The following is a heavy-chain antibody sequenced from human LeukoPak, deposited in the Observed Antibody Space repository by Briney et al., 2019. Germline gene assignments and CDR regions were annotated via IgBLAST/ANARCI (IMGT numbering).Heavy chain of an antibody. CDR1: GGSISSYY. CDR3: ARWDGYNSEFDY. CDR2: IYYSGST. Sequence: SETPSLTCTVSGGSISSYYWSWIRQPPGKGLEWIGYIYYSGSTNYNPSLKSRVTISVDTSKNQFSLRLTSVTAADTAVYYCARWDGYNSEFDYWGQGTLVTVSS. J-gene: IGHJ4*02. D-gene: IGHD5-24*01. V-gene: IGHV4-59*01.